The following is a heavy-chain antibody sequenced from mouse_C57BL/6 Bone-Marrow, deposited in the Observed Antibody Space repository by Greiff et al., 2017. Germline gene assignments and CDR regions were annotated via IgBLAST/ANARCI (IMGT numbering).Heavy chain of an antibody. CDR1: VYSITSGYY. D-gene: IGHD4-1*01. CDR3: ARKGVTGGFAY. CDR2: ISYDGSN. V-gene: IGHV3-6*01. J-gene: IGHJ3*01. Sequence: VQLKESGPGLVKPSQSLSLTCSVTVYSITSGYYWNWIRQFPGNKLEWMGYISYDGSNNYNPSLKNRISITRDTSKNQFFLKLNSVTTEDTATYYCARKGVTGGFAYWAQGTLVNVSA.